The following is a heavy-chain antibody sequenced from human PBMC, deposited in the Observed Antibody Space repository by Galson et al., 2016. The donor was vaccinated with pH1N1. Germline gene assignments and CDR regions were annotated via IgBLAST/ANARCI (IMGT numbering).Heavy chain of an antibody. CDR2: ILYDGTNE. J-gene: IGHJ4*02. V-gene: IGHV3-30*04. D-gene: IGHD6-13*01. CDR1: GFTFTSYA. CDR3: AKVVRGSSWPSFDY. Sequence: SLRLSCAASGFTFTSYAMRWVRQAPGKGLEWVAVILYDGTNEYYADSVKGRFTISRDNSKNTLYLQMNSLRAEDTAVYYCAKVVRGSSWPSFDYWGQGTLVTVSS.